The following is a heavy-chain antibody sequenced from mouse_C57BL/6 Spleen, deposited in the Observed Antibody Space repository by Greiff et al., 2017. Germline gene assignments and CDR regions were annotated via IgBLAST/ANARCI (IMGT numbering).Heavy chain of an antibody. D-gene: IGHD1-1*01. Sequence: VQLQQSGAELVRPGTSVKVSCKASGYAFTNYLIEWVKQRPGQGLEWIGVINPGSGGTNYNEKFKGKATLTADKSSSTAYMQLSSLTSEDSAVYFCARDTTVVATDAYWGQGTLVTVSA. CDR2: INPGSGGT. V-gene: IGHV1-54*01. CDR3: ARDTTVVATDAY. CDR1: GYAFTNYL. J-gene: IGHJ3*01.